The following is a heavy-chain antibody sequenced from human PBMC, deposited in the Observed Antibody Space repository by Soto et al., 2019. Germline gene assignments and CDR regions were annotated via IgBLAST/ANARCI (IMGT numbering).Heavy chain of an antibody. CDR3: ARDGGEYGDY. CDR2: INSRTGVT. CDR1: GYTFTGYY. V-gene: IGHV1-2*04. D-gene: IGHD3-16*01. Sequence: ASVKVSCKASGYTFTGYYMHWVRQVPGQGLEWMGWINSRTGVTNYAQKFQGWVTMTRDTSISTAYMEVSRLKSDDTAVYYCARDGGEYGDYWGQGTLVTVSS. J-gene: IGHJ4*02.